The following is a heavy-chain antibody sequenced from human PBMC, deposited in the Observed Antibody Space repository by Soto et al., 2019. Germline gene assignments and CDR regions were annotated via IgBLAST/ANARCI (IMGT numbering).Heavy chain of an antibody. CDR2: ISGRGGNT. CDR1: GFTFSNYA. CDR3: AKAGCSGGTCYLYYFDY. Sequence: LRLSCAASGFTFSNYAMSWVRQAPGKGLEWVSTISGRGGNTYYADSVKGRFTISRDNSRNTLYLQMDSLRVEDSAVYSCAKAGCSGGTCYLYYFDYWGQGALVTVSS. D-gene: IGHD2-15*01. V-gene: IGHV3-23*01. J-gene: IGHJ4*02.